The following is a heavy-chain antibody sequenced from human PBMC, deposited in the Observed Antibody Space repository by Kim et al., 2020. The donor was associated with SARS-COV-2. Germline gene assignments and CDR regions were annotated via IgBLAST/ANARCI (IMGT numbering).Heavy chain of an antibody. CDR1: GFTFSSYG. CDR3: AKDIYFDY. V-gene: IGHV3-30*18. CDR2: ISYDGSNK. Sequence: GGSLRLSCAASGFTFSSYGMHWVRQAPGKGLEWVAVISYDGSNKYYADSVKGRFTISRDNSKNTLYLQMNSLRAEDTAVYYCAKDIYFDYWGQGTLVTVSS. J-gene: IGHJ4*02.